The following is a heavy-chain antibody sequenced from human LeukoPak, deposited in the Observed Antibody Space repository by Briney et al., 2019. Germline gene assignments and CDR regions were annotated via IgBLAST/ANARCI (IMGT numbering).Heavy chain of an antibody. D-gene: IGHD5-12*01. V-gene: IGHV4-59*08. CDR1: GRSISSYY. CDR3: ARHGYATGIDY. CDR2: IYYSGST. Sequence: SETLSLTCTVSGRSISSYYWSWIRQPPGKGLEWIGYIYYSGSTNYNPSLRSRVTISVDTSKNQFSLKLSSVTAADTAVYYCARHGYATGIDYWGQGTLVTVSS. J-gene: IGHJ4*02.